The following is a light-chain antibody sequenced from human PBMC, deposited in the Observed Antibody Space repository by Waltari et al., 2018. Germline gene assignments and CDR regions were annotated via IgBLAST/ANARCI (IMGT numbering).Light chain of an antibody. J-gene: IGKJ3*01. CDR2: AAS. V-gene: IGKV1D-12*01. Sequence: DIQMTQSPSSVSASVGDRVSITCRSSQVLNSWLAWYQQKPGKAPKPLISAASRLQSGVPPRFSGAGSGRDFTLTISSLQPEDFATYYCQQADSFPFTFGPGTKVDIK. CDR1: QVLNSW. CDR3: QQADSFPFT.